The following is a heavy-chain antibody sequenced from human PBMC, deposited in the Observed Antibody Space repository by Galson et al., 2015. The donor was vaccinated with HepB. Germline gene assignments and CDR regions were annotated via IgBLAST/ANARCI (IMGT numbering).Heavy chain of an antibody. CDR1: GFTFSSYA. V-gene: IGHV3-23*01. Sequence: SLRLSCAASGFTFSSYAMSWVRQAPGKGLEWVSAISGSGGSTYYADSVKGRFTISRDNSKNTLYLQMNSLRAEDTAVYYCAKGGGGILRLVTLTHFDYWGQGTLVTVSS. CDR3: AKGGGGILRLVTLTHFDY. D-gene: IGHD3-3*01. J-gene: IGHJ4*02. CDR2: ISGSGGST.